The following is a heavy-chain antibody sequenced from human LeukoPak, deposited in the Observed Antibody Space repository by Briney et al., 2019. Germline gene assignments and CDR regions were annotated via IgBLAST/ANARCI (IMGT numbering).Heavy chain of an antibody. CDR2: IIPIFGTA. CDR1: GGTFSSYA. J-gene: IGHJ4*02. Sequence: SVKVSCKASGGTFSSYAISWVRQAPGQGLEWMGGIIPIFGTANYAQKFQGRVTITADESTSTAYMELSSMRSEDTAVYYRARGLAYCGGDCGDYWGQGTLVTVSS. CDR3: ARGLAYCGGDCGDY. V-gene: IGHV1-69*01. D-gene: IGHD2-21*01.